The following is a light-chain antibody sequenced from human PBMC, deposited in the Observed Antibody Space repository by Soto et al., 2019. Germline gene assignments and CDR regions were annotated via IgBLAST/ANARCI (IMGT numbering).Light chain of an antibody. J-gene: IGKJ4*01. CDR3: QQRSTWPRA. CDR2: DAS. CDR1: QSVSSY. Sequence: EIVLTQSPATLSLSPGERATLSCRASQSVSSYLVWYQQKPGQAPRLLIYDASKRATGIPDRFSGSGSGTDFTLPISSLEPEDFAVYYCQQRSTWPRAFGGGTKVEIK. V-gene: IGKV3-11*01.